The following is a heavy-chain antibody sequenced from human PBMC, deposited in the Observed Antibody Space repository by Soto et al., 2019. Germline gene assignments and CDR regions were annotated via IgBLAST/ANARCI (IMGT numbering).Heavy chain of an antibody. CDR1: GYTFTNYG. D-gene: IGHD3-10*01. CDR2: INVYNGNT. CDR3: ARGVGSGSYYNQYNWFDP. J-gene: IGHJ5*02. V-gene: IGHV1-18*01. Sequence: QVQLVQSGGEVKKPGASVKVSCKASGYTFTNYGISWVRQAPGQGLEWMGWINVYNGNTKYAQKLQGRVTMTTDTSTSTAYMELRSLRSDDTAVYYFARGVGSGSYYNQYNWFDPWGQGTLVTVSS.